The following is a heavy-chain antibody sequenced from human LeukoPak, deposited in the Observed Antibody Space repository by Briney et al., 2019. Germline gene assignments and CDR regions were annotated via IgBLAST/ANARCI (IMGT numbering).Heavy chain of an antibody. CDR1: GFTLSSYW. J-gene: IGHJ4*02. CDR2: INSDGSST. CDR3: ARSRTVTTTGGFS. V-gene: IGHV3-74*01. D-gene: IGHD4-17*01. Sequence: GGSLRLSCAASGFTLSSYWMHWVRQAPGKGLVWVSRINSDGSSTSYADSVKGRFTISRDNAKNTLFLQMTSLRAEDTAVYYCARSRTVTTTGGFSWGQGTLVTVSS.